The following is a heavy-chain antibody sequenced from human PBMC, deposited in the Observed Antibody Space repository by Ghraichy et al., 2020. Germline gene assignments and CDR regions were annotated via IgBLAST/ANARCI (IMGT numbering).Heavy chain of an antibody. D-gene: IGHD5-24*01. CDR1: GGSISSYY. Sequence: GSLSLTCTVSGGSISSYYWSWIRQPPGKGLEWIGYIDYSGSTNYNPSLKSRVTISVDTSKNQFSLKLSSVTAADTAVYYCARAYGYNYFDYWGQGTLVTVSS. CDR3: ARAYGYNYFDY. CDR2: IDYSGST. J-gene: IGHJ4*02. V-gene: IGHV4-59*01.